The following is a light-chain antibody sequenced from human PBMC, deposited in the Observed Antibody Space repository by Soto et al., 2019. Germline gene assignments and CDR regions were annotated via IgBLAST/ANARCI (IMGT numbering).Light chain of an antibody. J-gene: IGLJ2*01. CDR2: EVS. V-gene: IGLV2-8*01. CDR1: SSDVGGYNY. Sequence: QSALTQPPSASGSPGQSVTISCTGPSSDVGGYNYVSWYQQHPGKAPKLMIYEVSKRPSGVPDRFSGSKSGNTASLTVSGLQAEDEADYYCSSYAGSNNLGVVFGGGTKLTVL. CDR3: SSYAGSNNLGVV.